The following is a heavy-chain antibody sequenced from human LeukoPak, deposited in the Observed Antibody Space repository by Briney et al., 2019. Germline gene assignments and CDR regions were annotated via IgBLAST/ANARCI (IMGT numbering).Heavy chain of an antibody. D-gene: IGHD3-22*01. CDR3: AKGIEYYYDSSGSDY. CDR1: GFTFSSYA. Sequence: GGSLRLSCAASGFTFSSYAMSWVRQAPGKGLEWVSAISGSGGSTYYADSVKGRFTISRDNSKNTLYLQMNSLRAEDTAVYYCAKGIEYYYDSSGSDYWGQGTLVTVSS. CDR2: ISGSGGST. J-gene: IGHJ4*02. V-gene: IGHV3-23*01.